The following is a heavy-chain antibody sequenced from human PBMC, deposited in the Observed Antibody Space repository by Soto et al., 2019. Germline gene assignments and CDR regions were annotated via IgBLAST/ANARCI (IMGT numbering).Heavy chain of an antibody. J-gene: IGHJ6*02. CDR1: GGSISSSSYY. CDR3: ASLANSGSYYYYYGMDA. Sequence: ASETLSLTCTVSGGSISSSSYYWGWIRQPPGKGLEWIGSIYYSGSTYYNPSLKSRVTISVDTSKNQFSLKLSSVTAADTAVYYCASLANSGSYYYYYGMDAWGQGTTVTVSS. D-gene: IGHD1-26*01. V-gene: IGHV4-39*01. CDR2: IYYSGST.